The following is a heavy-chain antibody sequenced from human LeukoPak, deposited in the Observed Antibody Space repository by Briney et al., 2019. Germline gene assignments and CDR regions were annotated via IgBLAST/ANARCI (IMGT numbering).Heavy chain of an antibody. CDR1: GYTFTGYY. D-gene: IGHD4-17*01. J-gene: IGHJ6*03. Sequence: ASVKVSCKASGYTFTGYYMHWVRQAPGQGLEWMGRINPNSGGTNYAQKFQGRVTMTRDTSISTAYMELSRLRPDDTAVYYCARDSFSTVTTYYYYYMDVWGKGTTVTVSS. CDR2: INPNSGGT. CDR3: ARDSFSTVTTYYYYYMDV. V-gene: IGHV1-2*06.